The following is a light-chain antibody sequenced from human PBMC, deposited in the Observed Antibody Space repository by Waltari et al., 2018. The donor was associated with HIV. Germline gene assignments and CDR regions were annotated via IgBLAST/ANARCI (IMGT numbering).Light chain of an antibody. CDR1: TSDVGAYKY. CDR3: SSYTSSSTLV. CDR2: EVS. J-gene: IGLJ1*01. Sequence: QSALTQPASVSGSPGQSITISCTGTTSDVGAYKYVSWYQQHPGKAPKRMIYEVSNRPSGVSKRFSGSKSGNTASLTISGLQAEDEADYFCSSYTSSSTLVFGSGTKVTVL. V-gene: IGLV2-14*01.